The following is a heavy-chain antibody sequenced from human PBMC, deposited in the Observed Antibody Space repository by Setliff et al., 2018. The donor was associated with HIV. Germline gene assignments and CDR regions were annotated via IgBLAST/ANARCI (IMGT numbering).Heavy chain of an antibody. CDR1: GGSISSYY. J-gene: IGHJ3*02. D-gene: IGHD1-26*01. CDR3: ARLPWGGSNLDNSGAFDI. Sequence: SETLSLTCAVSGGSISSYYWSWIRQPPGKGLEWIGYIYYSGSTSYNPSLRSRVTTSVDTSKNQLSLSLTSVTAADTAVYFCARLPWGGSNLDNSGAFDIWGQGTMVTVSS. CDR2: IYYSGST. V-gene: IGHV4-59*08.